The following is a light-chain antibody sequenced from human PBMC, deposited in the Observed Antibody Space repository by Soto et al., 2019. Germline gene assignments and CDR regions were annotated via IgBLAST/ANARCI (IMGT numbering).Light chain of an antibody. V-gene: IGKV1-27*01. CDR3: QKYNSAPPVPYT. CDR2: AAS. Sequence: DIQMTQSPSSLSASVGDRVTITCRASQGIGNYLAWYQQKPGKVPKLLIYAASTLQSGVPSRFSGSGSGTDFTLSISSLQPEDVATYYCQKYNSAPPVPYTFGQGTKLEIK. J-gene: IGKJ2*01. CDR1: QGIGNY.